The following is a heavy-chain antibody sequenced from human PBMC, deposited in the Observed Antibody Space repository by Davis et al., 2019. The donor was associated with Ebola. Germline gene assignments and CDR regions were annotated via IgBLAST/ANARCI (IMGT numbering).Heavy chain of an antibody. J-gene: IGHJ4*02. CDR3: ARDSSGYYHLDY. CDR2: IWYDGSNK. D-gene: IGHD3-22*01. V-gene: IGHV3-33*01. Sequence: GEFLKISCAASGFTFSSYGMHWVRQAPGKGLEWVAVIWYDGSNKYYADSVKGRFTISRDNSKNTLYLQMNSLRAEDTAVYYCARDSSGYYHLDYWGQGTLVTVSS. CDR1: GFTFSSYG.